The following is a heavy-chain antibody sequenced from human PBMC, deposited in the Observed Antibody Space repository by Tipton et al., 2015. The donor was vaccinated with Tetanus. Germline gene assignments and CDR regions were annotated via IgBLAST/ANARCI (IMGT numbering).Heavy chain of an antibody. V-gene: IGHV4-61*01. J-gene: IGHJ4*02. CDR2: ITDTGRT. D-gene: IGHD3-10*01. CDR1: GGSISDKKYY. CDR3: ATDRRGPGEVRGLDN. Sequence: TLSLTCSVSGGSISDKKYYWGWIRQSPGKGLEWIGYITDTGRTNYSPSLRNRLTISIDTSKTHFSLRLDSVTAADTAVYYCATDRRGPGEVRGLDNWGQGTLVTVSS.